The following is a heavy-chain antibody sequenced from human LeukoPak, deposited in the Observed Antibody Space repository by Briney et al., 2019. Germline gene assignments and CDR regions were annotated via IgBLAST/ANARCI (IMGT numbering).Heavy chain of an antibody. CDR1: GYSFTSYW. V-gene: IGHV5-51*01. Sequence: GESLRISCKASGYSFTSYWIGWVRQMPGKGLEWMGIIDPSDSETRYTPSFQGHVTISADKSLTTAYLQWNSPKASDTAMYYCARQTAMGRSGDYWGQGTLVAVSS. D-gene: IGHD5-18*01. J-gene: IGHJ4*02. CDR3: ARQTAMGRSGDY. CDR2: IDPSDSET.